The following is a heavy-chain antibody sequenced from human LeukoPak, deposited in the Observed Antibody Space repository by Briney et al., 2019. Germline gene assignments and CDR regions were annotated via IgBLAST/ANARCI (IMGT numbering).Heavy chain of an antibody. CDR1: GYTFTGYY. J-gene: IGHJ5*02. CDR3: AREYCSSTSCYGNWFDP. Sequence: ASVKVSCKASGYTFTGYYMHWVRQAPGQGLEWMGWINPNSGGTNYAQKFQGRVTMTRDTSISTAYMELSRLRSDDTAVCYCAREYCSSTSCYGNWFDPWGQGTLVTVSS. CDR2: INPNSGGT. V-gene: IGHV1-2*02. D-gene: IGHD2-2*01.